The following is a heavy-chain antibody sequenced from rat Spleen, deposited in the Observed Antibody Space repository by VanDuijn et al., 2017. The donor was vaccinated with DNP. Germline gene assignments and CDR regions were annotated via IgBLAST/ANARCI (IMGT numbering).Heavy chain of an antibody. CDR2: ISSGGST. CDR1: GFSLTSNN. CDR3: ARSPETSYIYFPWAY. J-gene: IGHJ3*01. Sequence: QVLLKESGPGLVQPSQTLSLTCTVAGFSLTSNNVHWVRQPPGKGLEWIATISSGGSTYYNSALKSRLSISRDTSKSQVFLKMNSLQTEDTATYYCARSPETSYIYFPWAYWGQGTLVIVSS. V-gene: IGHV2-6*01. D-gene: IGHD1-2*01.